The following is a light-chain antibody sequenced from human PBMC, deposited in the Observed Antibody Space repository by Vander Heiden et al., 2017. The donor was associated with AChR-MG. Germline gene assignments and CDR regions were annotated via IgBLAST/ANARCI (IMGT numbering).Light chain of an antibody. J-gene: IGLJ2*01. CDR3: QAWDRSTGG. Sequence: SYELTQPPSVSVSPGQTASITCSGDKLGDKYACWYQQKPGQSPGRVIYQDSKRPSGIPERFSGSNYGKTATLTISGTQAMDEADYYCQAWDRSTGGFGGGTKLAGL. CDR2: QDS. CDR1: KLGDKY. V-gene: IGLV3-1*01.